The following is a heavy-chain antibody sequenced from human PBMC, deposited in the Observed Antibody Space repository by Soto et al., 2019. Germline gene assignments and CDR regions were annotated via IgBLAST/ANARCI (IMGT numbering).Heavy chain of an antibody. CDR3: ARDLGYYDSSGYFDY. CDR1: VFTFSDHY. D-gene: IGHD3-22*01. Sequence: GWSLRLSCSASVFTFSDHYMSWIRQAPGKGLEWVSYISSSGDIIYYADSVKGRFTISGDNAKNSLYLQMNSLRAEDTAVYYCARDLGYYDSSGYFDYWGQGTLVTVSS. J-gene: IGHJ4*02. V-gene: IGHV3-11*01. CDR2: ISSSGDII.